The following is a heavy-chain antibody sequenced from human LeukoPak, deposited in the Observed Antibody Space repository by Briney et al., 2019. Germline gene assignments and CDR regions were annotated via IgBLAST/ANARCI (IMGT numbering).Heavy chain of an antibody. J-gene: IGHJ1*01. D-gene: IGHD3/OR15-3a*01. CDR3: ARAKDPWTPEHFQH. V-gene: IGHV3-48*01. Sequence: GGSLRLSCAASEFTFDNYAMSWVRQAPGKGLEWISYITSSSNSIYYADSVKGRFTISRDNAKNSLYLQMNSLRAEDTAVYYCARAKDPWTPEHFQHWGQGTLVTVSS. CDR1: EFTFDNYA. CDR2: ITSSSNSI.